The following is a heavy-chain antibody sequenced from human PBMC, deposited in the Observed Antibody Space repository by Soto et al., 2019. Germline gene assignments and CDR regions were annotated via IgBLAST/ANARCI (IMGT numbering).Heavy chain of an antibody. Sequence: SETLSLTCTVSGGSISSSSYYWCWIRQPPGKGLEWIGSIYYSGSTYYNPSLKSRVTISVDTSKNQFSLKLSSVTAADTAVYYCARRKRDGDYVFDYWGQGTLVTVSS. J-gene: IGHJ4*02. D-gene: IGHD4-17*01. CDR1: GGSISSSSYY. CDR3: ARRKRDGDYVFDY. V-gene: IGHV4-39*01. CDR2: IYYSGST.